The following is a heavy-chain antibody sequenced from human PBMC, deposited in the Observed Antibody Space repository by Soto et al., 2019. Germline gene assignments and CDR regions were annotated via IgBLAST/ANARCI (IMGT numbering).Heavy chain of an antibody. CDR1: GFTFSSYA. Sequence: GSLRLSCAASGFTFSSYAMSWVRQAPGKGLEWVGRIKSKTDGGTTDYAAPVKGRFTISRDDSKNTLYLQMNSLKIEDTAVYYCTTEAEGGMDVWGQGTTVTVSS. J-gene: IGHJ6*02. V-gene: IGHV3-15*01. CDR3: TTEAEGGMDV. CDR2: IKSKTDGGTT.